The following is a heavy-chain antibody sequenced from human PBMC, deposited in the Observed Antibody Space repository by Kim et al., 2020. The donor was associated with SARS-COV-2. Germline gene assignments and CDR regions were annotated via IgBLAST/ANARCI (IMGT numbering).Heavy chain of an antibody. CDR3: TRVKMIVVDYFDY. V-gene: IGHV3-49*04. Sequence: GGSLRLSCTASGFTFGDYAMSWVRQAPGKGLEWVGFIRSKAYGGTTEYAASVKGRFTISRDDSKSIAYLQMNSLKTEDTAVYYCTRVKMIVVDYFDYWGQGTLVTVSS. CDR1: GFTFGDYA. CDR2: IRSKAYGGTT. D-gene: IGHD3-22*01. J-gene: IGHJ4*02.